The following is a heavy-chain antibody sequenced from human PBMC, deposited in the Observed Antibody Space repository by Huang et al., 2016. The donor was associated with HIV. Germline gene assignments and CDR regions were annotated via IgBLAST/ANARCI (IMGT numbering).Heavy chain of an antibody. CDR2: VRAHSGYT. CDR1: GYTFSIYG. Sequence: QIQLVQSGPEVKKPGASVKVSCKASGYTFSIYGISWVRQARGQGPEWMGGVRAHSGYTNYSQKFQGRVTMTADTSASTAYMDLRSLTSDDTAVYYCARVPSDHFSDYWGQGTLVTVSS. J-gene: IGHJ4*02. CDR3: ARVPSDHFSDY. V-gene: IGHV1-18*01.